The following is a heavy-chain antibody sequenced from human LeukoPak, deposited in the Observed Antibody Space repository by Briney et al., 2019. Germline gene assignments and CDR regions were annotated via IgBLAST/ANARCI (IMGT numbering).Heavy chain of an antibody. CDR3: ASSGSYRFDY. J-gene: IGHJ4*02. CDR1: GFTISSNY. V-gene: IGHV3-48*02. D-gene: IGHD1-26*01. CDR2: ITASGTAM. Sequence: PGGSLRLSCAASGFTISSNYMSWVRQAPGKGLGWVSHITASGTAMFYADSVKGRITISRDNAKNSLYLQMNSLRDEDTAVYYCASSGSYRFDYWGQGTLVTVSS.